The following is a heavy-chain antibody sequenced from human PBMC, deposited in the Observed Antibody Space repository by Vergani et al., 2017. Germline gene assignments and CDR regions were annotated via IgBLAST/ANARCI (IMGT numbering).Heavy chain of an antibody. Sequence: QVQLQESGPGLVKPSETLSLTCTVSGGSISSYYWSWIRQPPGKGLEWIGYIYYSGSTNYNPSLKSRVTITVDTSKNQFSLKLSSVTAADTAVYYCARGGVIPIAHYYFYGMDVWGQGTTVTVSS. V-gene: IGHV4-59*01. CDR3: ARGGVIPIAHYYFYGMDV. CDR2: IYYSGST. J-gene: IGHJ6*02. CDR1: GGSISSYY. D-gene: IGHD3-10*01.